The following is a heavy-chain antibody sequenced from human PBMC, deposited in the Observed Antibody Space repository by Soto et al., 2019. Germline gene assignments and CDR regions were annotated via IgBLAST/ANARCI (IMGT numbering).Heavy chain of an antibody. Sequence: SETLCLTCTVSGGSISSYYWSWIRQPPGKGLEWIGYIYYSGSTNYNPSLKSRVTISVDTSKNQFSLKLSSVTAADTAVYYCARWGYCSSTSCYNRDYYYYGMDVWGQGTTVTVSS. J-gene: IGHJ6*02. D-gene: IGHD2-2*02. CDR1: GGSISSYY. CDR2: IYYSGST. V-gene: IGHV4-59*01. CDR3: ARWGYCSSTSCYNRDYYYYGMDV.